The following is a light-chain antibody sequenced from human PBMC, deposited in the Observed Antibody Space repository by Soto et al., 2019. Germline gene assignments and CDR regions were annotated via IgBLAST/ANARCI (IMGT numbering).Light chain of an antibody. CDR3: XQAXXFPYT. Sequence: DLQMTQSPSSVSASVGDRVTITCRASQGISNWLAWYQQKAGKAPKLLIYATSTLQSGVPSRFRGSGSGTEFTLTXXSXQPDDVXXXYXXQAXXFPYTFGQGTKLEIK. CDR2: ATS. CDR1: QGISNW. J-gene: IGKJ2*01. V-gene: IGKV1-12*01.